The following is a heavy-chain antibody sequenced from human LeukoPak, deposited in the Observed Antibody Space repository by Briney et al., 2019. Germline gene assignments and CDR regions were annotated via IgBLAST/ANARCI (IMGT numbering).Heavy chain of an antibody. Sequence: SVKVSCKASGGTFSSYAISWVRQAPGQGFEWMGRIIPILGIANYAQKFQGRVTITADKSTSTAYMELSSLRSEDTAVYYCARFYYGSGSYYSYFDYWGQGTLVTVSS. CDR3: ARFYYGSGSYYSYFDY. CDR2: IIPILGIA. CDR1: GGTFSSYA. V-gene: IGHV1-69*04. J-gene: IGHJ4*02. D-gene: IGHD3-10*01.